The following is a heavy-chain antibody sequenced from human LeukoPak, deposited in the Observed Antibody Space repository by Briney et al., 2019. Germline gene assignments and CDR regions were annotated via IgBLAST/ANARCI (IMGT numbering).Heavy chain of an antibody. CDR1: GFTFSRYW. J-gene: IGHJ5*02. Sequence: GGSLRLSCAASGFTFSRYWMNWVRQAPGQGLEWMGWINPKSGGTNYAQKFQGRVTMTRDTSISTAYMELSRLRSDDTALYYCARARFDLGPPAMGRHNYFDPWGQGTLVTVSS. V-gene: IGHV1-2*02. CDR2: INPKSGGT. D-gene: IGHD2-2*01. CDR3: ARARFDLGPPAMGRHNYFDP.